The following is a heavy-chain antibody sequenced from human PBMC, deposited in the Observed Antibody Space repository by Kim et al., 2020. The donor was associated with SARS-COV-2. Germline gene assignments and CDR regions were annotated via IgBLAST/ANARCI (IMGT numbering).Heavy chain of an antibody. D-gene: IGHD4-17*01. V-gene: IGHV1-2*05. CDR3: ARAYDYGGVLFDY. Sequence: YAQKFKGRVTMTRDTSISTAYMELSRLRSDDTVVYYCARAYDYGGVLFDYWGQGTLVTVSS. J-gene: IGHJ4*02.